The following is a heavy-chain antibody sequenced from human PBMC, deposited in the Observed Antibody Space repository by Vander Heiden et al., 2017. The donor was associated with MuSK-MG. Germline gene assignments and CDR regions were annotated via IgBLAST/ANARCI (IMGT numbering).Heavy chain of an antibody. Sequence: EVQLVESGGSVVRPGGSLRLSCAASGFIFDDYGMSWVRQAPGKGLEWVAGVNWNGGRTGYADSVKGRVTISRDNAKNSLYLQMDSLRAEDTALYYCARDVVWGRWEGGYPLDYWGQGTLVTVSS. V-gene: IGHV3-20*04. CDR2: VNWNGGRT. CDR3: ARDVVWGRWEGGYPLDY. D-gene: IGHD1-26*01. J-gene: IGHJ4*02. CDR1: GFIFDDYG.